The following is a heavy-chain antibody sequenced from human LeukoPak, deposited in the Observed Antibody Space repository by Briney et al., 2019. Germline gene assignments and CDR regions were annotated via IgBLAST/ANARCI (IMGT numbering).Heavy chain of an antibody. D-gene: IGHD3-22*01. Sequence: GRSLRLSCAASGFTFSSYGMHWVRQAPGKGLEWVAVISYDGSNKYYADSVKGRFTISRDNSKNTPYLQMNSLRAEDTAVYYCARNYYDSSGYISTPVNQFDYWGQGTLVTVSS. CDR1: GFTFSSYG. J-gene: IGHJ4*02. V-gene: IGHV3-30*03. CDR3: ARNYYDSSGYISTPVNQFDY. CDR2: ISYDGSNK.